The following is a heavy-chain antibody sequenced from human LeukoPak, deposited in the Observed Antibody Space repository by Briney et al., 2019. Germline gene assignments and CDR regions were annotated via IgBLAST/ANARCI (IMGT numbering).Heavy chain of an antibody. V-gene: IGHV3-64*01. CDR2: ISSNGGST. CDR1: GFTFSSYA. J-gene: IGHJ3*02. Sequence: GSLRLSCAASGFTFSSYAMHWVRQAPGKGLEYVSAISSNGGSTYYANSVKGRFTISRDNSKNTLYLQMGSLRAEDMAVYYCASLVGATLSDAFDIWGQGTMVTVSS. CDR3: ASLVGATLSDAFDI. D-gene: IGHD1-26*01.